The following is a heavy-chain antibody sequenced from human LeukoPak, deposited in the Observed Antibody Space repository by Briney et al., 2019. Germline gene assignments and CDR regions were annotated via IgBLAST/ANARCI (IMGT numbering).Heavy chain of an antibody. CDR1: GFTFSDYY. V-gene: IGHV3-11*01. CDR2: ISSSGSTI. CDR3: ARDRQASNYYDSSGHRY. Sequence: NPGGSLRLSCATSGFTFSDYYMSWIRQAPGKGLEWVSYISSSGSTIYYADSVKGRFTISRDNAKNSLYLQMNSLRAEDTAVYYCARDRQASNYYDSSGHRYWGQGTLVSVSS. J-gene: IGHJ4*02. D-gene: IGHD3-22*01.